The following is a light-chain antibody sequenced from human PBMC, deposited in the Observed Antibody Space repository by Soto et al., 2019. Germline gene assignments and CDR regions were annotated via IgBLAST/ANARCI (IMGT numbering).Light chain of an antibody. V-gene: IGLV1-44*01. Sequence: QSVLTQPPSASETPGQRVTISCSGSNSNIGSNSVTWYQQLSGEAPKLVMYRDDRRPSGVPERFSGSKSGTSAALVISGLQSEDEADYYCAARDDTLSGSWAFGGGTKLTVL. CDR3: AARDDTLSGSWA. CDR1: NSNIGSNS. CDR2: RDD. J-gene: IGLJ3*02.